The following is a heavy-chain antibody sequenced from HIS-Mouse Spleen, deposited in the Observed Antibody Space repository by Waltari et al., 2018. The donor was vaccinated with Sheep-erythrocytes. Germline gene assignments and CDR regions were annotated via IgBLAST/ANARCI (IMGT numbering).Heavy chain of an antibody. CDR3: ARVIGSIAARSPWFDP. V-gene: IGHV3-74*01. CDR1: GFTFSSYW. D-gene: IGHD6-6*01. Sequence: EVQLVESGGGLVQPGGSLRLSCAASGFTFSSYWMHWVRQAPGKGLVWVSRINRCGSSTSYADSVKGRFTISRDNAKNTLYLQMNSLRAEDTAVYYCARVIGSIAARSPWFDPWGQGTLVTVSS. J-gene: IGHJ5*02. CDR2: INRCGSST.